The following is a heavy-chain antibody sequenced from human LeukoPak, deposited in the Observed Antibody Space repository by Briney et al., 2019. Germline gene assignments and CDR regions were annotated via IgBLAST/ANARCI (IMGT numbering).Heavy chain of an antibody. CDR3: ARGHSYYGSGSYFFDP. CDR1: GYGFTSYA. Sequence: GASVKVSCKASGYGFTSYAITWVRQAPGQGLEWMGWISAYSGNTNYAQKLQGRVTMTTDTSTTTAYMELRSLRSDDTAVYYCARGHSYYGSGSYFFDPWGQGTLVTVSS. V-gene: IGHV1-18*04. CDR2: ISAYSGNT. J-gene: IGHJ5*02. D-gene: IGHD3-10*01.